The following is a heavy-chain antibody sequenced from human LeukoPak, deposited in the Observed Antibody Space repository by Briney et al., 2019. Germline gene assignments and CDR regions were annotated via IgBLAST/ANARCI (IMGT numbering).Heavy chain of an antibody. D-gene: IGHD6-13*01. J-gene: IGHJ4*02. CDR3: AKETGIARPSKVDY. CDR1: GFTFSSYG. V-gene: IGHV3-30*02. Sequence: PGGSLRLSCAASGFTFSSYGMHWVRQAPGKGLEWVAFIRYDGSNKYYADSVKGRFTISRDNSKNTLYLQMNSLRAEDTAVYYCAKETGIARPSKVDYWGQGTLVTVSS. CDR2: IRYDGSNK.